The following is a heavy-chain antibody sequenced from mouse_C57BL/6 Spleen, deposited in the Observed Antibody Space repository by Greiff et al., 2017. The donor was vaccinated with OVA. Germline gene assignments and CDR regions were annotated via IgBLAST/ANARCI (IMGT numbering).Heavy chain of an antibody. CDR2: INPYNGGT. CDR3: AREYYGSSGDFDY. CDR1: GYTFTDYY. V-gene: IGHV1-19*01. Sequence: VQLQQSGPVLVKPGASVKMSCKASGYTFTDYYMNWVKQSHGKSLEWIGVINPYNGGTSYNQKFKGKATLTVDKSSSTAYMELNSLTSEDAAVYYCAREYYGSSGDFDYWGQGTTLTVSS. D-gene: IGHD1-1*01. J-gene: IGHJ2*01.